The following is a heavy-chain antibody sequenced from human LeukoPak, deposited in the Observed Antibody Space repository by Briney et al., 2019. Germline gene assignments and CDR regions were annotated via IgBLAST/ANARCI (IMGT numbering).Heavy chain of an antibody. D-gene: IGHD4-17*01. CDR1: GYTFSSYG. V-gene: IGHV1-18*01. CDR2: ISAYNGNT. Sequence: GASVKVSCKASGYTFSSYGISWVRQAPGQGLEWMGWISAYNGNTNYAQKLQGRVTMTTDTSTSTAYMELRSLRSDDTAVYYCARDLYDYGDYPGDYWGQGTLVTVSS. J-gene: IGHJ4*02. CDR3: ARDLYDYGDYPGDY.